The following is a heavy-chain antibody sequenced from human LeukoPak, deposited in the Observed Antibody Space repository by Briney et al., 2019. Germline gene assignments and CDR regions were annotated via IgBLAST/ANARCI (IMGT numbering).Heavy chain of an antibody. J-gene: IGHJ4*02. V-gene: IGHV3-23*01. CDR3: AKDRKRKYCYDSSGYYPVGY. D-gene: IGHD3-22*01. CDR1: GFTFSSYA. CDR2: ISGSGGST. Sequence: GGSLRLSCAASGFTFSSYAMSWVRQAPGKGLEWVSAISGSGGSTYYADSVKGRFTISRDNSKNTLYLQMNSLRAEDTAVYYCAKDRKRKYCYDSSGYYPVGYWGQGTLVTVSS.